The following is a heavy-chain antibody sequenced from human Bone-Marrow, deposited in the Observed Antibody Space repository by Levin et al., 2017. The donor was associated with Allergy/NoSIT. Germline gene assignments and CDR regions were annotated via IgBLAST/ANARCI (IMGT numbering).Heavy chain of an antibody. V-gene: IGHV3-23*01. CDR1: GFTFSSYA. Sequence: SGGSLRLSCAASGFTFSSYAMSWVRQAPGKGLEWVSAISGSGGSTYYADSVKGRFTISRDNSKNTLYLQMNSLRAEDTAVYYCAKSDRDYGGNSRDAFDIWGQGTMVTVSS. D-gene: IGHD4-23*01. J-gene: IGHJ3*02. CDR2: ISGSGGST. CDR3: AKSDRDYGGNSRDAFDI.